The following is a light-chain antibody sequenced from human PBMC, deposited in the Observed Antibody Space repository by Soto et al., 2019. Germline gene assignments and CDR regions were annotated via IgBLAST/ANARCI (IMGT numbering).Light chain of an antibody. V-gene: IGLV2-11*01. CDR3: CSYAGSYFV. Sequence: QSALTQPASVSGSPGQSITISCTGTSSDVGGHKYVSWYQQHPDKAPKFMIYDVTKRPSGVPDRFSGSKSGNTASLTISGLQVEDEADYYCCSYAGSYFVFGTGTKLTVL. CDR2: DVT. J-gene: IGLJ1*01. CDR1: SSDVGGHKY.